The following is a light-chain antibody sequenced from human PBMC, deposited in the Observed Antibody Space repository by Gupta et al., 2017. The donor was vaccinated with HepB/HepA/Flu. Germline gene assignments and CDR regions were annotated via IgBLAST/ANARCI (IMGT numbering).Light chain of an antibody. CDR3: QQYNSYST. CDR2: KAS. Sequence: DIQMTQSPSTLSASVGDRVTITCRASQSISSWLAWYQQKPGKAPKLLIYKASRVESGVPSRFSGSGSGTEFTLTSSSLQPDDFATYYCQQYNSYSTFGQGTKVEIK. V-gene: IGKV1-5*03. CDR1: QSISSW. J-gene: IGKJ1*01.